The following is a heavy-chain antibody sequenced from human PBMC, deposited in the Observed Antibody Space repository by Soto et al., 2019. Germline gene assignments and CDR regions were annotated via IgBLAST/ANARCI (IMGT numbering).Heavy chain of an antibody. D-gene: IGHD6-13*01. CDR3: ARDRQLAAAGTFFDY. V-gene: IGHV1-18*01. CDR1: GYTFSTYG. J-gene: IGHJ4*02. Sequence: QVQLVQSGAEVRQPGASVKVSCKASGYTFSTYGISWVRQDPGQGLEWMGWISGYNGDTNYAQKVQGRLTMTTDTSTRTAYMELRSLRSDDTAVYYCARDRQLAAAGTFFDYWGQGTLVTVSS. CDR2: ISGYNGDT.